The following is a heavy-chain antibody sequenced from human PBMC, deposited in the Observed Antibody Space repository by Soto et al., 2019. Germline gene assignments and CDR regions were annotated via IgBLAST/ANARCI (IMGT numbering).Heavy chain of an antibody. CDR3: ARRGGKYGDYHWYFDL. D-gene: IGHD4-17*01. J-gene: IGHJ2*01. CDR1: GGSISSSSYY. V-gene: IGHV4-39*01. Sequence: SETLSLTCTVSGGSISSSSYYWGWIRQPPGKGLEWIASIHYSGSTYYSPSLKSRVTISVDTSVNQFSLKLSSVTAADTAVYYCARRGGKYGDYHWYFDLWGRGTLVTVSS. CDR2: IHYSGST.